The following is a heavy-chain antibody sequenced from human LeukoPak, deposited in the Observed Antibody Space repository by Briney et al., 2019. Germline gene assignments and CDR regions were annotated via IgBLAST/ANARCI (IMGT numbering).Heavy chain of an antibody. Sequence: ASVEVSCKVSGYTLTELSMHWVRQAPGKGLEWMGGFDPEDGETIYAQKFQGRVTITADESTSTAYMELSSLRSEDTAVYYCARDNSVRDEAWWFNPWGQGTLVTVSS. J-gene: IGHJ5*02. V-gene: IGHV1-24*01. CDR1: GYTLTELS. CDR2: FDPEDGET. D-gene: IGHD5-24*01. CDR3: ARDNSVRDEAWWFNP.